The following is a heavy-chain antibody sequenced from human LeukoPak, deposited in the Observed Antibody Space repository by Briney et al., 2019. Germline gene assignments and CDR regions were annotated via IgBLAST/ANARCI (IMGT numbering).Heavy chain of an antibody. CDR2: IIPIFGTA. Sequence: ASVKVSCKASGGTFSSYATSWVRQAPGQGLEWMGRIIPIFGTANYAQKFQGRVTITTDESTSTAYMELSSLRSEDTAVYYCARDPNYYDSSGPTYWGQGTLVTVSS. J-gene: IGHJ4*02. V-gene: IGHV1-69*05. CDR3: ARDPNYYDSSGPTY. CDR1: GGTFSSYA. D-gene: IGHD3-22*01.